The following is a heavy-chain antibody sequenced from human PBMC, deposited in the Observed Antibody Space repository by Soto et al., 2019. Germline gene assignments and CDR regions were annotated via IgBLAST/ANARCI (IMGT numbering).Heavy chain of an antibody. D-gene: IGHD3-3*01. Sequence: PSETLSLTCAVSGGSMSSFSWSWIRQPPGKGLEFIGSISHSGRSEYNPSLKNRIILSVDVSKNQFSLNLKSMKVADTAVYYCARVAMENDYDMWSGSTSYALDVWGHGTTVTVSS. CDR1: GGSMSSFS. CDR3: ARVAMENDYDMWSGSTSYALDV. CDR2: ISHSGRS. V-gene: IGHV4-59*13. J-gene: IGHJ6*02.